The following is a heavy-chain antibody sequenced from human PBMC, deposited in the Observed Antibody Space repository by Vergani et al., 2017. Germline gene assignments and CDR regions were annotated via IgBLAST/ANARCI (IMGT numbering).Heavy chain of an antibody. CDR3: AKGGWNYLFDS. CDR2: INTNGDYI. V-gene: IGHV3-23*01. Sequence: EVQLLESGGALVQPGGSLRLSCAASGFSFNTYAMSWVRQAPGKGLVWVSTINTNGDYIRYGDSVQGRFTISRDNSKSTLYLQMNSLRAEDTAIYYCAKGGWNYLFDSWGQGTLVIVS. D-gene: IGHD3-10*01. J-gene: IGHJ5*01. CDR1: GFSFNTYA.